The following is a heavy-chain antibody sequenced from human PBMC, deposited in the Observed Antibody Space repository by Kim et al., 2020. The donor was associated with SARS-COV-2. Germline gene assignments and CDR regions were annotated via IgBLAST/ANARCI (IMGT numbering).Heavy chain of an antibody. J-gene: IGHJ4*02. Sequence: GGSLRLSCAASGFTFSSYAMSWVRQAPGKGLEWVSAISGSGGSTYYADSVKGRFTISRDNSKNTLYLQMNSLRAEDTAVYYCAKGFSYGSGSYATFDYWGQGTLVTVSS. CDR3: AKGFSYGSGSYATFDY. D-gene: IGHD3-10*01. CDR1: GFTFSSYA. V-gene: IGHV3-23*01. CDR2: ISGSGGST.